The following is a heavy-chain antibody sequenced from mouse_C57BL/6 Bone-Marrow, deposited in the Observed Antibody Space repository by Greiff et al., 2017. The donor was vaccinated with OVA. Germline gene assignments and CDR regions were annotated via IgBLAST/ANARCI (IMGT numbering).Heavy chain of an antibody. V-gene: IGHV1-50*01. J-gene: IGHJ1*03. CDR2: IDPSDSYT. D-gene: IGHD1-1*01. Sequence: QVQLKQPGAELVKPGASVKLSCKASGYTFTSYWMQWVKQRPGQGLEWIGEIDPSDSYTNYNQKFKGKATLTVDTSSSTAYMQLSSLTSEDAAVYYCARELLLRYQGYFDVWGTGTTVTVST. CDR3: ARELLLRYQGYFDV. CDR1: GYTFTSYW.